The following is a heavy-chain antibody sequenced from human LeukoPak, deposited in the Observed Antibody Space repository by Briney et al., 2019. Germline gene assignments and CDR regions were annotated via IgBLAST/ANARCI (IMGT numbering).Heavy chain of an antibody. CDR2: IYYSGNT. V-gene: IGHV4-39*01. CDR3: ARLFSSSWYRGAFDL. D-gene: IGHD6-13*01. J-gene: IGHJ3*01. CDR1: GGSISSSSYY. Sequence: SETLSLTCTVSGGSISSSSYYWGWIRQPPGKGLEWIVSIYYSGNTYYNPSLKSRVTISVDTSKNQFSLQLSSVTAADTAVYYCARLFSSSWYRGAFDLWGQGTMVTVSS.